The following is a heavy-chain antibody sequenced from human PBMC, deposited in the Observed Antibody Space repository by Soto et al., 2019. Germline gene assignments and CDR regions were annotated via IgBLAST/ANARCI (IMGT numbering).Heavy chain of an antibody. J-gene: IGHJ3*02. V-gene: IGHV6-1*01. Sequence: SQTLSLTCAISGDSVSSNSAAWNWIRQSPSRDLEWLGRTYYRSKWYNDYAVSVKSRITINPDTSKNQFSLQLNSVTPEDTAVYYCARDQFWFGELLFDIWGQGTMVTVSS. CDR2: TYYRSKWYN. CDR1: GDSVSSNSAA. CDR3: ARDQFWFGELLFDI. D-gene: IGHD3-10*01.